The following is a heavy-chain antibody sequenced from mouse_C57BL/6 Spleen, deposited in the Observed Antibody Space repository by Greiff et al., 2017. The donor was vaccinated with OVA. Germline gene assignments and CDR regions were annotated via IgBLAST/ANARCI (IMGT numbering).Heavy chain of an antibody. Sequence: QVQLQQSGPELVKPGASVKISCKASGYAFSSSWMNWVKQRPGKGLEWIGRIYPGDGDTNYNGKFKGKATLTADKSSSTAYMQLSSLTSEDSAVYFCARETMVTTWGLDYWGQGTTLTVSS. CDR1: GYAFSSSW. CDR2: IYPGDGDT. V-gene: IGHV1-82*01. J-gene: IGHJ2*01. CDR3: ARETMVTTWGLDY. D-gene: IGHD2-2*01.